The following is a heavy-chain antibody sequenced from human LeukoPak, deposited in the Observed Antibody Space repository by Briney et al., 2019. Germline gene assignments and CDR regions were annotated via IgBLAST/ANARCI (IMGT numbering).Heavy chain of an antibody. CDR3: ARGRTAVAGKGYFQH. Sequence: PSETLSLTCTVSGGSVSSGSYYWSWIRQPAGKGLEWIGEINHSGSTNYNPSLKSRVTISVDASKNQFSLKLNSVTAADTAVYYCARGRTAVAGKGYFQHWGQGTLVTVSS. CDR1: GGSVSSGSYY. D-gene: IGHD6-19*01. V-gene: IGHV4-61*10. J-gene: IGHJ1*01. CDR2: INHSGST.